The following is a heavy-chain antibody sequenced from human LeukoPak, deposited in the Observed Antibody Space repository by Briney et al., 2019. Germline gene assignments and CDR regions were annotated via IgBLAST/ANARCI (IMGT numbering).Heavy chain of an antibody. CDR3: AKSESSGWPIDAFDI. D-gene: IGHD6-19*01. J-gene: IGHJ3*02. V-gene: IGHV3-9*03. CDR1: GFTFDDYA. CDR2: ISWNSGSI. Sequence: PGGSLRLSCAASGFTFDDYAMHWVRQAPGKGLEWVSGISWNSGSIGYADSVKGRFTISRDNAKNSLYLQMNSLSAEDMALYYCAKSESSGWPIDAFDIWGQGTMVTVSS.